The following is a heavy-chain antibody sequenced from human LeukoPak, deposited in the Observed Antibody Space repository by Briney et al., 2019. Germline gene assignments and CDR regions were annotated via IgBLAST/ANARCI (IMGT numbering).Heavy chain of an antibody. CDR3: AKDRCSNGIGCYYYYMDV. J-gene: IGHJ6*03. V-gene: IGHV3-23*01. D-gene: IGHD2-8*01. CDR2: ISGSGGST. CDR1: GFTFSSYA. Sequence: GGSLRLSCAASGFTFSSYAMSWVRQAPGKGLEWVSAISGSGGSTYYADSVKGRFTISRDNSKNTLYLQMNSLRAEDTAVYYCAKDRCSNGIGCYYYYMDVWGKGTTVTISS.